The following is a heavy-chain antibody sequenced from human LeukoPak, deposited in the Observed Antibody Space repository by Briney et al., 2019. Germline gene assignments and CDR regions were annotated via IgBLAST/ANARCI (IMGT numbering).Heavy chain of an antibody. CDR2: IYYSGST. J-gene: IGHJ4*02. CDR1: GGSISSYY. Sequence: SETLSLTCTVSGGSISSYYWSWIRQPPGKGLEWIGYIYYSGSTNYNPSLKSRVTISVDTSKNQFSLKLSSVTAADTAVYYCARESEYSSSSEVVFDYWGQGTLVTVSS. D-gene: IGHD6-6*01. V-gene: IGHV4-59*01. CDR3: ARESEYSSSSEVVFDY.